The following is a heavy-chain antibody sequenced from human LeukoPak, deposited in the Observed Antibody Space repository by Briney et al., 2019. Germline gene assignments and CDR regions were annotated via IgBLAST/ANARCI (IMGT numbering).Heavy chain of an antibody. CDR2: LYFIGTP. Sequence: SETLSLTCTVSSGSISSASYYWGWIRQPPGKGLEWIGTLYFIGTPYYTPSLTSRVTISFDTSKNQLSLKLSSVTAADTAVYYCASARTSSRSWFTFDYWGQGILVTVSS. CDR3: ASARTSSRSWFTFDY. V-gene: IGHV4-39*01. D-gene: IGHD6-13*01. CDR1: SGSISSASYY. J-gene: IGHJ4*02.